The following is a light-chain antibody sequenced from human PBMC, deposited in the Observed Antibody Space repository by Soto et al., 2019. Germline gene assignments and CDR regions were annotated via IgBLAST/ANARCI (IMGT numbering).Light chain of an antibody. CDR2: DVS. CDR3: QQRSNWPST. CDR1: QSVSRD. V-gene: IGKV3-11*01. J-gene: IGKJ2*01. Sequence: EIVLTQSPATLSLFPGERATLSCRASQSVSRDLAWYQQKPGQAPRLLIYDVSNRATGIPARFSGSGSGTDFTLTISSLEPEDFAVYYCQQRSNWPSTFGQGTMLEIK.